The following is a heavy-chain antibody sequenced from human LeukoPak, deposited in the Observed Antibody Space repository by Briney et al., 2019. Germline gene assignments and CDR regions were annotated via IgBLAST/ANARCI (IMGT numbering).Heavy chain of an antibody. J-gene: IGHJ3*02. D-gene: IGHD3-22*01. CDR2: IKSKTDGGTT. CDR1: GFTFSNAW. Sequence: GGSLRLSYAASGFTFSNAWMSWVRQAPGKGLEWVGRIKSKTDGGTTDYAAPVKGRFTISRDDSKNTLYLQMNSLKTEDTAVYYCTTVGMTYYYDSSGYYDAFDIWGQGTMVTVSS. CDR3: TTVGMTYYYDSSGYYDAFDI. V-gene: IGHV3-15*01.